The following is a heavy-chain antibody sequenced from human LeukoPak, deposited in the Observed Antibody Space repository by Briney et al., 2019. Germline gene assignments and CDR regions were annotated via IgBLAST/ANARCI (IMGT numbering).Heavy chain of an antibody. V-gene: IGHV1-18*01. D-gene: IGHD6-13*01. CDR1: GYTFTSYG. CDR3: ARSRPLSSSWYSADAFDI. Sequence: ASVKVSCKASGYTFTSYGISWVRQAPGQGLEGMGWMSAYNGNTNYAQKLQGRVTMTTDTSTSTAYMELRSLRSDDTAVYYCARSRPLSSSWYSADAFDIWGQGTMVTVSS. CDR2: MSAYNGNT. J-gene: IGHJ3*02.